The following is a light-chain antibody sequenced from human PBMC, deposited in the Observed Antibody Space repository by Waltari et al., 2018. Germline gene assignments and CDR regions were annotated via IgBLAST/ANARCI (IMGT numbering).Light chain of an antibody. J-gene: IGLJ3*02. CDR1: SSDVGGSNY. CDR2: DVS. CDR3: ASYTSSSTWV. Sequence: QSALTQPASVSGSPGQSTTISCPGTSSDVGGSNYVFWYQHPPGKAPKLMIYDVSYRPSGVSNRFSGSKSGNTASLTISGLQAEDEADYYCASYTSSSTWVFGGGTKLTVL. V-gene: IGLV2-14*03.